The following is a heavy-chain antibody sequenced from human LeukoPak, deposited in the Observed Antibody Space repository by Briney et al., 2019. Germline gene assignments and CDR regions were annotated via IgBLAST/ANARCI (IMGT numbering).Heavy chain of an antibody. D-gene: IGHD1-26*01. CDR2: IYYSGST. J-gene: IGHJ4*02. CDR3: AREVGPSTFDY. V-gene: IGHV4-61*01. CDR1: GASVSSFIHY. Sequence: SETLSLTCTVSGASVSSFIHYWSWVRQPPGKGPEWIGNIYYSGSTNFSPSLKSRVSISVDTSKNQFSLKLSSVTAADTAVYYCAREVGPSTFDYWGQGTLVTVSS.